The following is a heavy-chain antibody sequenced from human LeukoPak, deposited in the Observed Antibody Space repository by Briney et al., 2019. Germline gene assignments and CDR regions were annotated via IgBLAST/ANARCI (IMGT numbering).Heavy chain of an antibody. Sequence: SETLSLTCTVSGGSISSYYWSWIRQPPGKGLEWIGYIYYSGSTNYNPSLKSRVTISVDTSKNQFSLKLSSVTAADTAVYYCARASFTMVRGANNYFDYWGQGTLVTVSS. CDR3: ARASFTMVRGANNYFDY. V-gene: IGHV4-59*01. D-gene: IGHD3-10*01. CDR1: GGSISSYY. J-gene: IGHJ4*02. CDR2: IYYSGST.